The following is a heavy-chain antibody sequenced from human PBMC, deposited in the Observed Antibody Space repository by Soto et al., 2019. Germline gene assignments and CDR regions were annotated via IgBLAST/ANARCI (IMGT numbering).Heavy chain of an antibody. J-gene: IGHJ4*02. CDR3: ARVLYYGSGTPFDY. CDR2: INPNSGGT. V-gene: IGHV1-2*02. CDR1: GHTFTGYY. D-gene: IGHD3-10*01. Sequence: ASVKVSCKASGHTFTGYYMHWVRQAPGQGLEWMGWINPNSGGTNYAQKFQGRVTMTRDTSISTAYMELSRLRSDDTAVYYCARVLYYGSGTPFDYWGQGTLVTVSS.